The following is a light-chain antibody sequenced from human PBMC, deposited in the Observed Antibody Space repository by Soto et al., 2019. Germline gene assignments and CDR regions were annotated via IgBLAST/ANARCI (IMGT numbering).Light chain of an antibody. V-gene: IGKV3-20*01. CDR2: GAS. CDR3: QQYGTTPPLT. J-gene: IGKJ4*01. Sequence: EIVLTQSPGTLSLSPGERATLPCRASQSVSSTYLAWYQQKPGQAPRLLIYGASSRATGIPDRFSGSGFGTDFTLTISRLEPEDFAVYYCQQYGTTPPLTFGGGTKVEIK. CDR1: QSVSSTY.